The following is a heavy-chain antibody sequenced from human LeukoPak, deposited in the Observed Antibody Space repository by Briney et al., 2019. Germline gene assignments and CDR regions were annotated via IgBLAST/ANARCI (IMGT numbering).Heavy chain of an antibody. V-gene: IGHV3-30*18. Sequence: PGGSLRLSCAASGFTFSSYGMHWVRQAPGKGLEWVAVISYDGSNKYYADSVKGRFTISRDNSKNTLYLQMNSLGAEDTAVYYCAKDPIGYSSSWYNWFDPWGQGTLVTVSS. D-gene: IGHD6-13*01. CDR2: ISYDGSNK. CDR1: GFTFSSYG. CDR3: AKDPIGYSSSWYNWFDP. J-gene: IGHJ5*02.